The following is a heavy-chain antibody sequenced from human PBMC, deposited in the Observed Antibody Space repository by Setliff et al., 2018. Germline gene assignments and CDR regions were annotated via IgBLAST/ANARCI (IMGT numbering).Heavy chain of an antibody. V-gene: IGHV1-18*01. CDR3: ARERTTNWEGYYFDY. Sequence: GASVKVSCKASGYTFTSYGISWVRQAPGQGLEWMGWISAYNGSTSYAQKFQGRVTMTRDTSTSTAYMELSSLRSEDTAVYYCARERTTNWEGYYFDYWGQGTLVTVSS. CDR1: GYTFTSYG. CDR2: ISAYNGST. J-gene: IGHJ4*02. D-gene: IGHD7-27*01.